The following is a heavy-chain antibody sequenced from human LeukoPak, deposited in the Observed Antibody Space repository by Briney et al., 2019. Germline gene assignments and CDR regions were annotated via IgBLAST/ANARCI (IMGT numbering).Heavy chain of an antibody. CDR3: ESTAAIERVDY. V-gene: IGHV3-30*02. CDR2: IRYDGNNK. CDR1: GFTFSTCG. D-gene: IGHD2-8*02. J-gene: IGHJ4*02. Sequence: GGSLRLSWAASGFTFSTCGMHWVRQAPGKGLEWVTYIRYDGNNKFYADSVKGRFAISRDNSKNTLYLQMSSLRAEDTALYYCESTAAIERVDYWGQGTLVTVSS.